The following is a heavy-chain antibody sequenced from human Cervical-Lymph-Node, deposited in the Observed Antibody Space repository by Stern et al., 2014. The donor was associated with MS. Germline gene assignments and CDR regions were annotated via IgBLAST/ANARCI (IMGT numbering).Heavy chain of an antibody. CDR3: AREAVRYYYYGMDV. J-gene: IGHJ6*02. V-gene: IGHV3-30*01. CDR2: ISYDGSNK. D-gene: IGHD6-25*01. Sequence: VQLVQSGGGVVQPGRSLRLSCAASGFTFSSYAMHWVRQAPGKGLEWVAVISYDGSNKYYADSVKGRFTISRDNSKNTLYLQMNSLRAEDTAVYYCAREAVRYYYYGMDVWGQGTTVTVSS. CDR1: GFTFSSYA.